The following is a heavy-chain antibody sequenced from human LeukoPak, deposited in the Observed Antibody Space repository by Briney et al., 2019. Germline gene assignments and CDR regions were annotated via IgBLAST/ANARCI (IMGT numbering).Heavy chain of an antibody. Sequence: PSETLSLTCTVSGYSISSGYYWGWIRPPPGKGPEWIGSIYHSGSTYYHPSLKSRVTISVDTSKNQFSLKLSSVTAADTAVYYCAGGYDPYGMDVWGQGTTVTVSS. CDR3: AGGYDPYGMDV. CDR2: IYHSGST. J-gene: IGHJ6*02. D-gene: IGHD5-12*01. CDR1: GYSISSGYY. V-gene: IGHV4-38-2*02.